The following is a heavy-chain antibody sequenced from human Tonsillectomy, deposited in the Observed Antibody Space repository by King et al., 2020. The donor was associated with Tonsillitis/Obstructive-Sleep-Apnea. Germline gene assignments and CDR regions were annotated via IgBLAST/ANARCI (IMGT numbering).Heavy chain of an antibody. Sequence: VQLQESGPGLVKPSQTLSLTCTVSGGSISSGGYYWSWIRQHPGKGLEWIGYIYDRGSTYYNPSLKSRVTISVDTSKNHFSLKLSSVTAADTAVYYCASEVTTGAFDYWGQGTLVTVSS. CDR1: GGSISSGGYY. D-gene: IGHD4-17*01. V-gene: IGHV4-31*03. J-gene: IGHJ4*02. CDR2: IYDRGST. CDR3: ASEVTTGAFDY.